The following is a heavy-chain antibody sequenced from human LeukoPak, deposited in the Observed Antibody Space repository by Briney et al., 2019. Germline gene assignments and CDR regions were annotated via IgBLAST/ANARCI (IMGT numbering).Heavy chain of an antibody. CDR3: APGSMDV. J-gene: IGHJ6*02. CDR2: ISYDGSDK. Sequence: GGSLRLSCAASGFTFSSYGMHRVRQAPGKGLEWVAVISYDGSDKYYADSVKGRFTISRDNSKNTLYLQMNSLRAEDTAVYYCAPGSMDVWGQGTTVTVSS. V-gene: IGHV3-30*03. CDR1: GFTFSSYG.